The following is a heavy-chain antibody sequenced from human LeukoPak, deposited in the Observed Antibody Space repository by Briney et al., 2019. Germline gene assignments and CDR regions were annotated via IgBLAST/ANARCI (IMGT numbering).Heavy chain of an antibody. D-gene: IGHD1-26*01. J-gene: IGHJ4*02. CDR3: ARGRSYGAFAS. V-gene: IGHV3-48*03. CDR1: GFTVSSYE. Sequence: SGGSVRLSCAAAGFTVSSYEMNCARQAPGGWMEWVSYISMSGTTIYYADSVKGRFTISRDNAKISLYLQMISLRAEDTALYYCARGRSYGAFASWGQGTLVTVSS. CDR2: ISMSGTTI.